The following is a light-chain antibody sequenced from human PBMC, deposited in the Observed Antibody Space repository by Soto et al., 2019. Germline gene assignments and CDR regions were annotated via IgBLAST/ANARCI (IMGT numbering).Light chain of an antibody. CDR2: AAS. CDR1: QSVSSN. CDR3: QQYNNWPLT. Sequence: EIVMTQSPATLSVTPGGRATLSCRASQSVSSNLAWYQQKPGQAPRVLIYAASTRATGIPARFSGSGSGTEFTLTISSLQSEDFAVYYCQQYNNWPLTFGGGTKVDIK. J-gene: IGKJ4*01. V-gene: IGKV3-15*01.